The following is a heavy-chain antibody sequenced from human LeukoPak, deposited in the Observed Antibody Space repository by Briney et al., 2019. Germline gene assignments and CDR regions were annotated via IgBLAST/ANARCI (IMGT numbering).Heavy chain of an antibody. CDR3: AREDGIVATTKLDY. CDR1: GYTFTGYY. J-gene: IGHJ4*02. V-gene: IGHV1-2*02. Sequence: GASVKVSCKASGYTFTGYYMHWVRQAPGQGLEWMGWINPNSGGTNYAQKFQGRVTMTRDTSISTAYMELSRLRSDDTAVYYCAREDGIVATTKLDYWGQGTLVTVSS. D-gene: IGHD5-12*01. CDR2: INPNSGGT.